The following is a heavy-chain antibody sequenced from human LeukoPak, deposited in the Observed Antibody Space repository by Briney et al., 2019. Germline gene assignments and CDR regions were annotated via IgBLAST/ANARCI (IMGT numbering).Heavy chain of an antibody. CDR1: GYNFTSYF. V-gene: IGHV1-46*01. Sequence: GASVKVSCKASGYNFTSYFMHWVRQAPGQGLEWMGIINPSGGSTTYAQRFQGRVTMTRDTSTSAVYVELSSLRSEDTAVYYCARGKGPTVTTAFDYWGQGTLVTVSS. D-gene: IGHD4-17*01. CDR2: INPSGGST. CDR3: ARGKGPTVTTAFDY. J-gene: IGHJ4*02.